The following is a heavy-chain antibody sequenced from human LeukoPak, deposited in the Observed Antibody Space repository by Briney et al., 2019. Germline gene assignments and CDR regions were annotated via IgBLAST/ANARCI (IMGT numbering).Heavy chain of an antibody. J-gene: IGHJ5*02. Sequence: ASVKVSCKASGGTFSSYAISWVRQAPGQGLEWMGGIIPIFGTANYAQKFQGRVTITADESTSTAYMELSSLRSEDTAVYYCARDCSGGSCYPWGFDPWGQGTLVTVSS. V-gene: IGHV1-69*13. D-gene: IGHD2-15*01. CDR3: ARDCSGGSCYPWGFDP. CDR1: GGTFSSYA. CDR2: IIPIFGTA.